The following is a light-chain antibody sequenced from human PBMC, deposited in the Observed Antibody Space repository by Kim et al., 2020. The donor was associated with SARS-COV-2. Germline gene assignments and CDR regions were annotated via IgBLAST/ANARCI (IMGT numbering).Light chain of an antibody. CDR3: QQFKSYPLT. CDR1: QDTNSG. J-gene: IGKJ4*01. Sequence: GDRVTITCRASQDTNSGLAWYQQKPGKAPKLLIYDASSLESGFPSRFSGSGSGTDFTLTISSLQPEDFATYFCQQFKSYPLTFGGGTKVDIK. CDR2: DAS. V-gene: IGKV1-13*02.